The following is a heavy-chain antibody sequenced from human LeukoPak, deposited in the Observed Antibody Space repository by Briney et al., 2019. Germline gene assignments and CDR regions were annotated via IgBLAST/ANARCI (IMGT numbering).Heavy chain of an antibody. CDR1: GGTFSSYA. Sequence: SVKVSCKASGGTFSSYAISWVRQAPGQGLEWMGGIIPIFGTANYAQKFQGRVTITADESTSTAYMELSSLRSEDTAVYYCATAYVDIVATPVSYWGQGTLVTVSS. J-gene: IGHJ4*02. CDR2: IIPIFGTA. V-gene: IGHV1-69*13. CDR3: ATAYVDIVATPVSY. D-gene: IGHD5-12*01.